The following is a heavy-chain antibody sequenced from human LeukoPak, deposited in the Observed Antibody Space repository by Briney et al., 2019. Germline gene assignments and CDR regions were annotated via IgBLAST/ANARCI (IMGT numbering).Heavy chain of an antibody. D-gene: IGHD4-23*01. J-gene: IGHJ4*02. Sequence: ASVKVSCKASGYTFTSYGISWVRQAPGQGLAWMGWINTYNGNTNYAQKLQGRVTMTTDTSTSTAYMELRSLRSDDTAVYFCARVETTVETLFDYWGQGTLVTVSS. CDR1: GYTFTSYG. CDR3: ARVETTVETLFDY. CDR2: INTYNGNT. V-gene: IGHV1-18*01.